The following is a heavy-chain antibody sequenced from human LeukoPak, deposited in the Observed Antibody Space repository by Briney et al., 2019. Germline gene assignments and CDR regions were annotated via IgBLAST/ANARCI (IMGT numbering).Heavy chain of an antibody. CDR3: ARALVGKPYSSSFDY. CDR1: GGSISSYY. V-gene: IGHV4-4*07. D-gene: IGHD6-13*01. CDR2: IYTSGST. J-gene: IGHJ4*02. Sequence: SETLSLTCTVSGGSISSYYWSWIRQPAGKGLEWIGRIYTSGSTNYNPSLKSRVTISVDTSKNQFSLKLSSVTAADTAVYYCARALVGKPYSSSFDYWGQGTLVTVSS.